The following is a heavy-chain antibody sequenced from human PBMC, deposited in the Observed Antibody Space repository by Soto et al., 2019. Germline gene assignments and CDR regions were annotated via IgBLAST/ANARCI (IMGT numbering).Heavy chain of an antibody. CDR3: ARCFSGNYPSRPEEQYYFDS. V-gene: IGHV4-59*01. Sequence: SETLSVTCTVSGDSIRSYYWSWIGQPPGKGLEWIGYIYYSGYTSYNPSLKSRVAISVDTSKNQFSLKLNSVTAADTAVYYCARCFSGNYPSRPEEQYYFDSWGQGTLVTVSS. CDR1: GDSIRSYY. D-gene: IGHD1-26*01. J-gene: IGHJ4*02. CDR2: IYYSGYT.